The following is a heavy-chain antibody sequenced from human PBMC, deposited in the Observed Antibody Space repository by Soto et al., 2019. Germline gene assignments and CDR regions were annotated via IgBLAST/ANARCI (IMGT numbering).Heavy chain of an antibody. D-gene: IGHD3-22*01. J-gene: IGHJ3*02. V-gene: IGHV4-59*01. CDR3: ARAYDGSGPNSGGYSFDI. CDR1: GGSISSYY. Sequence: PSETLSLTCSVSGGSISSYYWSWIRQPPGKGLEWFAYIYYSVTSYNPSLKSRVSISLDTSKNQFSLKLSSVTAADTAVYYCARAYDGSGPNSGGYSFDIWGQGTMV. CDR2: IYYSVT.